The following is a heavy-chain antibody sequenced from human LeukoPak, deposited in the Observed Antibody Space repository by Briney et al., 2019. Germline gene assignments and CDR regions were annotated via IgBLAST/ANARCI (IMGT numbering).Heavy chain of an antibody. J-gene: IGHJ4*02. CDR3: VYSEVGSTATSVFDY. D-gene: IGHD4-17*01. CDR2: VHARGDS. Sequence: PSETLSLTCVVSGVSITTDYWSWVRQPAGKGLEYIGRVHARGDSNYSPSLKSRVTMSVVTSKNLFSLNLDSVTAADTAVYYCVYSEVGSTATSVFDYWGQGILATVSS. CDR1: GVSITTDY. V-gene: IGHV4-4*07.